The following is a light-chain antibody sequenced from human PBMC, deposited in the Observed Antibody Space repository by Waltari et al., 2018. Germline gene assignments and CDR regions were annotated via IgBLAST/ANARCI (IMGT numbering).Light chain of an antibody. V-gene: IGKV1-5*03. Sequence: DIQMTQFPSPLPASVGDRVTIPFRASQSINNWLAWYQQKPGKASKLLIYNASTLESGVPSRFSGSGSGAEFTLPISSLQPDDFATYYCQQYNSYSPITFGQGTRLEIK. CDR3: QQYNSYSPIT. CDR2: NAS. J-gene: IGKJ5*01. CDR1: QSINNW.